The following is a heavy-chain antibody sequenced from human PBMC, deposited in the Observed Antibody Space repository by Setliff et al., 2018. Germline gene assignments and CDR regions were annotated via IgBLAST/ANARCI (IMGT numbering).Heavy chain of an antibody. J-gene: IGHJ4*02. CDR2: IKQDGSEK. V-gene: IGHV3-7*03. CDR1: GFTFSNYW. Sequence: PGEYLKISCAASGFTFSNYWMSWVRQAPGKGLEWVANIKQDGSEKYYVDSVKGRFTISRDNAKNSLYLQMNSLRAEDTAVYYCASTQRGTSSECWGQGTLVTVSS. D-gene: IGHD6-6*01. CDR3: ASTQRGTSSEC.